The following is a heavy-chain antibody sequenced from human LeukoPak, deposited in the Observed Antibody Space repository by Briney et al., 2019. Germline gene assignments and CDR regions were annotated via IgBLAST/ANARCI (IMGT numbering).Heavy chain of an antibody. CDR2: ISSSGSTI. CDR3: ARAYYDFWSAIDY. V-gene: IGHV3-48*04. J-gene: IGHJ4*02. CDR1: GFTFSSYG. Sequence: GGSLRLSCAASGFTFSSYGMSWVRQAPGKGLEWVSYISSSGSTIYYADSVKGRFTISRDNAKNSLYLQMNSLRAEDTAVYYCARAYYDFWSAIDYWGQGTLVTVSS. D-gene: IGHD3-3*01.